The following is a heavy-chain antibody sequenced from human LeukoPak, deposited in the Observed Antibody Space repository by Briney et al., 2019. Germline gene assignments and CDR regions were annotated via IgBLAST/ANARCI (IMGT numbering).Heavy chain of an antibody. CDR3: AIARITMVRGGPAFDY. V-gene: IGHV1-18*01. D-gene: IGHD3-10*01. J-gene: IGHJ4*02. CDR2: ISAYNGNT. CDR1: GYTFTSYG. Sequence: ASVNVSCKASGYTFTSYGISWVRQAPGQGLEWMGWISAYNGNTNYAQKLQGRVTMTTDTSTSTAYMELRSLRSDDTAVYYCAIARITMVRGGPAFDYWGQGTLVTVSS.